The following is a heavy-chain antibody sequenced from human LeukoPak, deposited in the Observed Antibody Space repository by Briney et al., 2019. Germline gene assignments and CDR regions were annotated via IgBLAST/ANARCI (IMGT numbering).Heavy chain of an antibody. CDR2: INHSGST. Sequence: SETLSLTCAVYGGSFSGYYWSWIRQPPGKGLEWIGEINHSGSTNYNPSLKSRVTISVDTSKNQFSLKLSSVTAADAAAYYCARGHRTTVVRDPPQDFDYWGQGTLVTVSS. V-gene: IGHV4-34*01. CDR1: GGSFSGYY. CDR3: ARGHRTTVVRDPPQDFDY. D-gene: IGHD4-23*01. J-gene: IGHJ4*02.